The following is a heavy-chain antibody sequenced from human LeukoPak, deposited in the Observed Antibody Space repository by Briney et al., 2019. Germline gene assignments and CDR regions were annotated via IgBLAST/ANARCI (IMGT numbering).Heavy chain of an antibody. V-gene: IGHV3-7*01. CDR2: IKQDGSEK. CDR1: GFTFSSYW. D-gene: IGHD5-18*01. J-gene: IGHJ4*02. CDR3: ARDFRSPVDTAMYGY. Sequence: GGSLRLSCAASGFTFSSYWMSWVRQAPGKGLEWVANIKQDGSEKYYVDSVKGRFTISRDNAKNSLYLQMNSLRAEDTAVYYCARDFRSPVDTAMYGYWGQGTLVTVSS.